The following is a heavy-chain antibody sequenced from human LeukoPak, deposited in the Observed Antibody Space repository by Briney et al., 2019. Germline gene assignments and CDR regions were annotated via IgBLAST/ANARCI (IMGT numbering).Heavy chain of an antibody. CDR1: GGTFSSYA. J-gene: IGHJ6*04. D-gene: IGHD3-10*01. CDR2: IIPIFGTA. V-gene: IGHV1-69*06. Sequence: SVKVSCKASGGTFSSYAISWVRQAPGQGLEWMGGIIPIFGTANYAQKFQGRVTITADKSTSTAYMELSSLRSEDTAVYYCAGRLKGSGSYYRPFYYYYGMDVWGKGTTVTVSS. CDR3: AGRLKGSGSYYRPFYYYYGMDV.